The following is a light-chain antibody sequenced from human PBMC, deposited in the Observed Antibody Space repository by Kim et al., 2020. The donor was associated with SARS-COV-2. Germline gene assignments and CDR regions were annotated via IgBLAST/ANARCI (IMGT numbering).Light chain of an antibody. CDR2: EII. CDR1: SGDIGGHNH. V-gene: IGLV2-14*01. Sequence: GPSITVSCTGPSGDIGGHNHVSCNQQLPAKAPDLMIYEIIKRPSGISSRFSGSKSGNTASLTISGLQAEDEAGYYCSSYTSSSTKVFGGGTQLTV. CDR3: SSYTSSSTKV. J-gene: IGLJ3*02.